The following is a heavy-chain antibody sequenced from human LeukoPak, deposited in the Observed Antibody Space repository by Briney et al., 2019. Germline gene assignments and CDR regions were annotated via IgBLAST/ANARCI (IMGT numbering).Heavy chain of an antibody. CDR3: ARHGDYDYYFDY. J-gene: IGHJ4*02. CDR2: INWSGGTT. CDR1: GFTFDSYA. V-gene: IGHV3-20*04. Sequence: GGSLRLSCAASGFTFDSYAVSWVRQAPGKGLEWVSGINWSGGTTTYADSVKGRFTISRDNAKNSLYLQVNSLRVEDTALYYCARHGDYDYYFDYWGQGTLVTVPS. D-gene: IGHD5-12*01.